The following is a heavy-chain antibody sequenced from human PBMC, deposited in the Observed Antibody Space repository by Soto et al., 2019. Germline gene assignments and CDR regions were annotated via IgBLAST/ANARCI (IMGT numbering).Heavy chain of an antibody. D-gene: IGHD4-4*01. CDR1: GGSISSGGYY. CDR3: ARDRGNYVFYDYYYGMDV. CDR2: IYYSGST. V-gene: IGHV4-31*03. J-gene: IGHJ6*02. Sequence: SETLSLTCTVSGGSISSGGYYWSWIRQHPGKGLEWIGYIYYSGSTYYNPSLKSRVTISVDTSKNQFYLKLSSVTAADTAVYYCARDRGNYVFYDYYYGMDVWGQGTTVTVSS.